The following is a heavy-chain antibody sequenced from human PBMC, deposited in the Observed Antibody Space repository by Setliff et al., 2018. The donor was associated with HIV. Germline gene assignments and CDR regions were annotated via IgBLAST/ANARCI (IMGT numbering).Heavy chain of an antibody. CDR3: TRGPNGDYRNKTLHAFDM. J-gene: IGHJ3*02. CDR2: ISGYNGHT. CDR1: GFTFTNYD. Sequence: ASVKVSCKTSGFTFTNYDVTWVRQAPGQGLEWMGWISGYNGHTNYAHKLQGRVTMTIDTSTTTAYMEMLILRSDDTAVYYCTRGPNGDYRNKTLHAFDMWGRGTMVTVSS. V-gene: IGHV1-18*01. D-gene: IGHD4-17*01.